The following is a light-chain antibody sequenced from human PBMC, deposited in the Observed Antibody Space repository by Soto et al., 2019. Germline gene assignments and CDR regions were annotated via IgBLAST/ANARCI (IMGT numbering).Light chain of an antibody. Sequence: QSALTQPASVSGSPGQSITISCTGTSSDVGVYNYVSWYQQHPRKAPKLIIYDVSKRPSGVPDRFSGSKSGNTASLTISGLQAEDEADYYCCSYAGSYTYVFGTGTKVTVL. V-gene: IGLV2-11*01. CDR3: CSYAGSYTYV. J-gene: IGLJ1*01. CDR2: DVS. CDR1: SSDVGVYNY.